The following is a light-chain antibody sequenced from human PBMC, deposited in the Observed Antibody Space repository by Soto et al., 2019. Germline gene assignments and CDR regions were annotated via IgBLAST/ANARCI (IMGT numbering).Light chain of an antibody. V-gene: IGKV3-20*01. CDR3: HQYNSCPRGT. CDR1: QSVRSTY. CDR2: GAS. Sequence: EIVLTQSPGTLSLSPGDRATLSCRASQSVRSTYLAWYQQKPGQAPRLLIFGASIRATGIPNRFSGSGSGTEFTLTISSLQSEESAVYYCHQYNSCPRGTFGPGTKVEIK. J-gene: IGKJ3*01.